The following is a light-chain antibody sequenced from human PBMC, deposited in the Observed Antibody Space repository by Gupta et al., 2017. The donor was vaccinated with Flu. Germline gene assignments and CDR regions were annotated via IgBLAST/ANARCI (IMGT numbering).Light chain of an antibody. J-gene: IGKJ2*01. V-gene: IGKV1-39*01. CDR1: QRSSSY. CDR2: AAS. CDR3: VYCYRPPPSASYI. Sequence: DSQMTQSPSSLSAAVVDRVTITCRASQRSSSYLNWYQQKPGKAPKLLIYAASSLQSAVPSRFTGSGSGTEFALTIGSLQPEDFATYFGVYCYRPPPSASYIFGQGTKLEIK.